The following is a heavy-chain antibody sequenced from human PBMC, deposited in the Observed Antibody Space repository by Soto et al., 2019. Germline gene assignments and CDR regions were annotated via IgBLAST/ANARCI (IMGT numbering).Heavy chain of an antibody. Sequence: QVQLVQSGAEVKKPGASVKLSCRTSGYTFTHYYIHWVRQAPGQGLDWLAIINPASGSTNYAQDFQGRLNLTMDTDTTTVYSELSGLRAEDTAIFYYARDLAAGDHWGHGTLVTVYS. CDR1: GYTFTHYY. CDR3: ARDLAAGDH. J-gene: IGHJ4*01. CDR2: INPASGST. D-gene: IGHD6-13*01. V-gene: IGHV1-46*01.